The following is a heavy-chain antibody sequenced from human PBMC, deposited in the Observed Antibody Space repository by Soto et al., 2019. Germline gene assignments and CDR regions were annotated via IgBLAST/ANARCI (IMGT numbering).Heavy chain of an antibody. CDR3: ARPYDSSQSPRFDY. V-gene: IGHV1-18*01. D-gene: IGHD3-22*01. CDR1: GYSFTTYG. Sequence: ASLKVSCKASGYSFTTYGIFWVRQAPGQGLEWMGWISPYNGKTNYAQNLQSRVSMTTDTSTTTAYMELRSLRSDDTAVYYCARPYDSSQSPRFDYWGQGTLVTVSS. J-gene: IGHJ4*02. CDR2: ISPYNGKT.